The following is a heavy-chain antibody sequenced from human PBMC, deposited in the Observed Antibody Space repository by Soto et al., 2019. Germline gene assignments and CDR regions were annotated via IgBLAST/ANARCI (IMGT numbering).Heavy chain of an antibody. CDR1: GGTFSSYA. CDR2: IIAIFSTA. D-gene: IGHD3-22*01. V-gene: IGHV1-69*12. CDR3: AAHSSGAPGYYYGMDV. Sequence: QVQLVQSGAEVKKPGSSVKVSCKASGGTFSSYAISWVRQAPGQGLEWMGGIIAIFSTADYAQKFQGRVTITADESTSTAYMELSSLRSEDTAVYYCAAHSSGAPGYYYGMDVWGQGTTVTVSS. J-gene: IGHJ6*02.